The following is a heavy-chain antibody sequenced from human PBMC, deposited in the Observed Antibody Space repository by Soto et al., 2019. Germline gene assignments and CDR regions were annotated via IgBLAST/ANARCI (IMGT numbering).Heavy chain of an antibody. J-gene: IGHJ2*01. CDR3: ARGGHGYTGYGPNWFFAL. D-gene: IGHD5-12*01. Sequence: GESLTISCKGSGYSFTSYWFCWVRQMPGKGLEWMGIIYPGDSDTTYSPSFQGQVIISADKSINTAYLQWRTLKASDTALYYCARGGHGYTGYGPNWFFALWGRGTLVTVSS. V-gene: IGHV5-51*01. CDR2: IYPGDSDT. CDR1: GYSFTSYW.